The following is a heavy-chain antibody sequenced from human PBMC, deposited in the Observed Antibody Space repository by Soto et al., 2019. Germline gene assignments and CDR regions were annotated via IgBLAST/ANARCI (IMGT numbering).Heavy chain of an antibody. D-gene: IGHD1-26*01. J-gene: IGHJ3*02. CDR2: INPSGGST. Sequence: INPSGGSTSYAQKFQGRVTMTRDTSTSTVYMELSSLRSEDTAVYYCARFLREAFDIWGQGTMVTVSS. V-gene: IGHV1-46*01. CDR3: ARFLREAFDI.